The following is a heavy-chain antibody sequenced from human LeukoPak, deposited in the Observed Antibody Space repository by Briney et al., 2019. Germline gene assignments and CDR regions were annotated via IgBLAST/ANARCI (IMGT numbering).Heavy chain of an antibody. D-gene: IGHD1-26*01. J-gene: IGHJ4*02. CDR1: GFTVSSNY. V-gene: IGHV3-53*01. CDR3: AGSYSGSYPFDY. Sequence: GGPLRLSCAVSGFTVSSNYMSWVRQAPGKWLEWVSVIYSGGSTYYADSVKGRFTISRDNSKNPLYLQMNSLRAEDTAVYYCAGSYSGSYPFDYWGQGTLLTVSS. CDR2: IYSGGST.